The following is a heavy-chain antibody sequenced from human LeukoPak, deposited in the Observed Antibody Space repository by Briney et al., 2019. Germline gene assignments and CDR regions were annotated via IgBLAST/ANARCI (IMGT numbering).Heavy chain of an antibody. CDR3: ARDLSGVAGYTYGRGIDY. J-gene: IGHJ4*02. D-gene: IGHD5-18*01. V-gene: IGHV3-7*01. Sequence: PGGSLRLSCAASGFTFSTYWMSWVRQAPGKGLEWVANIKQDGSEKYYVDSVKGRFTISRDNAKTSLYLQMNGLRAEDTAVYYCARDLSGVAGYTYGRGIDYWGQGTLVTVSS. CDR1: GFTFSTYW. CDR2: IKQDGSEK.